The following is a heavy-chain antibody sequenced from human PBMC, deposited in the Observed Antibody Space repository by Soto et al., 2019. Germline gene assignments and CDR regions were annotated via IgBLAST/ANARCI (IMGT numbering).Heavy chain of an antibody. CDR1: GFTFDDYA. J-gene: IGHJ3*02. CDR2: ITWNSGSR. CDR3: AKCAGDLEILKTTLITVWGPFHI. D-gene: IGHD4-17*01. Sequence: EVQLVESGGGLVQPGRSLRLSCAASGFTFDDYAMHWVRQAPGKGPEWVSGITWNSGSRGYAESVKGRFTISRDNAKNSIYLAMNSLRTEYTSVYYGAKCAGDLEILKTTLITVWGPFHIWGQGTMVTVSS. V-gene: IGHV3-9*01.